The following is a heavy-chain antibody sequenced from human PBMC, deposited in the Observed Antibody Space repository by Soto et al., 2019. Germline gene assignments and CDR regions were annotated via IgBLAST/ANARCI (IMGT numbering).Heavy chain of an antibody. CDR2: INPNSGGT. J-gene: IGHJ4*02. D-gene: IGHD1-1*01. CDR3: AREPATATPEGVDF. V-gene: IGHV1-2*02. Sequence: ASVKVSCKASGYTFSDYDIHGVRQAPGQGGEWMGWINPNSGGTKHAPKFQGGATMTRDTSITTAYMELSRLGSGDTAVYYCAREPATATPEGVDFWGQGTLVTVSS. CDR1: GYTFSDYD.